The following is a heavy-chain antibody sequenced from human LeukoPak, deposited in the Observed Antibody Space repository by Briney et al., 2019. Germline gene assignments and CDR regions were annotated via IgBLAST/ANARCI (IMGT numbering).Heavy chain of an antibody. CDR1: GYSFTSSW. V-gene: IGHV5-51*01. J-gene: IGHJ4*02. Sequence: GESLKISCKGSGYSFTSSWIGWVRQMPGKGLEWMGIIYPGDFDTRYSPSFQGQVTIPADKSISTAYLQWSSLKASDTAMYYCAIYSDTYYFDHWGQGTLVTVSS. CDR2: IYPGDFDT. CDR3: AIYSDTYYFDH. D-gene: IGHD1-26*01.